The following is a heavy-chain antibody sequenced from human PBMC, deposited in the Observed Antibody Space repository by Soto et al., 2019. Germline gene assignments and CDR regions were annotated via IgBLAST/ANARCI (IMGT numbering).Heavy chain of an antibody. CDR2: ISYSGST. CDR3: VRQVEHYGEPY. J-gene: IGHJ4*02. V-gene: IGHV4-31*03. CDR1: GDSITSGSYY. D-gene: IGHD4-17*01. Sequence: SETLTLTCTVSGDSITSGSYYWTWIRQHPGKGLEWIGYISYSGSTYYNPSLKSRVIISVDTSKNQFSLKLSSVTAADTAVYYCVRQVEHYGEPYWGQGTLVTVSS.